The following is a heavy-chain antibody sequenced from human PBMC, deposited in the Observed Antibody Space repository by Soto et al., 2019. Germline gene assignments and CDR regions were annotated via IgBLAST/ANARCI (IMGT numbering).Heavy chain of an antibody. J-gene: IGHJ6*03. CDR3: ARVWFGEKYYYYYYMDV. Sequence: PSETLSLTCAVYGGSFSGYYWSWIRQPPGKGLEWIGEINHSGSTNYNPSLKSRVTISVDTSKNQFSLKLSSVTAADTDVYYCARVWFGEKYYYYYYMDVWGKGNTVTVCS. V-gene: IGHV4-34*01. CDR1: GGSFSGYY. CDR2: INHSGST. D-gene: IGHD3-10*01.